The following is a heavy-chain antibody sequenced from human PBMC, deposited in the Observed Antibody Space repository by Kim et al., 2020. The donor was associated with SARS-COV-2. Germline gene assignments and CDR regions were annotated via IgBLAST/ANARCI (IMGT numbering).Heavy chain of an antibody. Sequence: SETLSLTCAVYGGSFSGYYWSWIRQPPGKGLEWIGEINHSGSTNYNPSLKSRVTISVDTSKNQFSLKLSSVTAADTAVYYCARDAKPRGYCSSTSCLFPKGWFDPWGQGTLVTVSS. CDR1: GGSFSGYY. D-gene: IGHD2-2*01. V-gene: IGHV4-34*01. CDR3: ARDAKPRGYCSSTSCLFPKGWFDP. J-gene: IGHJ5*02. CDR2: INHSGST.